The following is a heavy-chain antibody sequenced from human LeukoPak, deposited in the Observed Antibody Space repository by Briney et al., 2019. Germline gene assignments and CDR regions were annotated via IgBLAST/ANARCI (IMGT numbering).Heavy chain of an antibody. D-gene: IGHD6-13*01. V-gene: IGHV4-39*01. CDR2: IYYSGNT. CDR1: GGSISSTSYY. J-gene: IGHJ1*01. CDR3: ASIRLGSWPEYFQH. Sequence: SKTLSLTCSVSGGSISSTSYYWGWIRQPPGKGLQWIGSIYYSGNTFYNPSLKSRVTISVDTSKNQFSLKLSSVTAADTAVFYCASIRLGSWPEYFQHWGQGTLVTVSS.